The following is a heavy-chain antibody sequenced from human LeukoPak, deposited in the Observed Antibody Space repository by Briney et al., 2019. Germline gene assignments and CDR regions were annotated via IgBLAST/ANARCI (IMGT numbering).Heavy chain of an antibody. J-gene: IGHJ4*02. D-gene: IGHD6-13*01. CDR1: GYTFTSYD. Sequence: RASVKVSCKASGYTFTSYDINWVRQATGQGLEWMGWMNPNSGNTGYAQKFQGRVTMTRNTSISTAYMELSGLRSEDTAVYYCAREVRETAAAGFDYWGQGTLVTVSS. V-gene: IGHV1-8*01. CDR2: MNPNSGNT. CDR3: AREVRETAAAGFDY.